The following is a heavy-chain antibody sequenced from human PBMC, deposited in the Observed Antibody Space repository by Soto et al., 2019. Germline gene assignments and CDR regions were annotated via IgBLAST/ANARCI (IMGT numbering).Heavy chain of an antibody. CDR2: ISYDGSNK. D-gene: IGHD6-19*01. J-gene: IGHJ6*02. Sequence: GGSLRLSCAASGFTFSSYGMHWVRQAPGKGLEWVAVISYDGSNKYYADSVKGRFTISRDNYKNTLYLQMNSLRAEDTAVYCCAKTVSAGDYYYYGMDVWGQGTTVTVSS. CDR3: AKTVSAGDYYYYGMDV. V-gene: IGHV3-30*18. CDR1: GFTFSSYG.